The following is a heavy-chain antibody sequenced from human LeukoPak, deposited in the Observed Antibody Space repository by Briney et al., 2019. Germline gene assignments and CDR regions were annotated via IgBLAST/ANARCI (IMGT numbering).Heavy chain of an antibody. J-gene: IGHJ4*02. CDR2: ISYSGST. D-gene: IGHD2-2*01. V-gene: IGHV4-59*01. CDR3: ARGNYQLLHFDY. Sequence: SETLSLTCTVSGGSISSYYWSWIRQPPGKGLEWIGYISYSGSTYYNPSLKSRVTISVDTSKNQFSLKLSSVTAADTAVYYCARGNYQLLHFDYWGQGTLVTVSS. CDR1: GGSISSYY.